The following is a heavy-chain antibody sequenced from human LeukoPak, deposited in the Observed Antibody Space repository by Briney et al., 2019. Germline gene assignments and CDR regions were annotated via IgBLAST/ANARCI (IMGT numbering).Heavy chain of an antibody. D-gene: IGHD6-13*01. Sequence: SETLSLTCTVSGGSISSSSYYWGWIRQPPGKGLEWIGSIYYSGSTYYNPSLKSRVTISVDTSKNQFSLKLSSVTAADTAVYYCARSEDGYSGSWYVRRTRHFDYWGQGTLVTVSS. CDR3: ARSEDGYSGSWYVRRTRHFDY. J-gene: IGHJ4*02. CDR1: GGSISSSSYY. CDR2: IYYSGST. V-gene: IGHV4-39*01.